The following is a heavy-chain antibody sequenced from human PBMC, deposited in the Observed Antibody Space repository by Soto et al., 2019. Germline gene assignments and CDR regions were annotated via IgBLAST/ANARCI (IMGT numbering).Heavy chain of an antibody. Sequence: PSETLSLTCTVSGGSISSGDYYWSWIRQPPGKGLEWIGYIYYSGSTYYNPSLKSRVTISVDTSKNQFSLKLSSVTAADTAVYYCARAPIRFLEWLPIDYWGQGTLVTVSS. D-gene: IGHD3-3*01. J-gene: IGHJ4*02. V-gene: IGHV4-30-4*01. CDR2: IYYSGST. CDR1: GGSISSGDYY. CDR3: ARAPIRFLEWLPIDY.